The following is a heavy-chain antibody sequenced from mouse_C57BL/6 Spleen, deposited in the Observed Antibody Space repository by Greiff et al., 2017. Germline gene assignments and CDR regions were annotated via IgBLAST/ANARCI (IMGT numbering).Heavy chain of an antibody. CDR3: ARGGRKNWYFDV. J-gene: IGHJ1*03. CDR1: GFTFSDYY. V-gene: IGHV5-16*01. CDR2: INYDGSST. Sequence: EVNLVESEGGLVQPGSSMKLSCTASGFTFSDYYMAWVRQVPEKGLEWVANINYDGSSTYYLDSLKSRFIISRDNAKNILYLQMSSLKSEDTATYYCARGGRKNWYFDVWGTGTTVTVSS.